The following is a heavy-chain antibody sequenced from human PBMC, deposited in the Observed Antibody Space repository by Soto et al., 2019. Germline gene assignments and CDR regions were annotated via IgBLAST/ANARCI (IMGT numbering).Heavy chain of an antibody. Sequence: ASVKVSCKASGYTFTSYGISWVRQAPGQGLEWMGWISAYNGNTNYAQKLQGRVTMTTDTSTSTAYMELRSLRSDDTAVYYCARAKFRFLEWLSLPLGYFDYWGQGTLVTVSS. V-gene: IGHV1-18*04. CDR3: ARAKFRFLEWLSLPLGYFDY. D-gene: IGHD3-3*01. CDR1: GYTFTSYG. J-gene: IGHJ4*02. CDR2: ISAYNGNT.